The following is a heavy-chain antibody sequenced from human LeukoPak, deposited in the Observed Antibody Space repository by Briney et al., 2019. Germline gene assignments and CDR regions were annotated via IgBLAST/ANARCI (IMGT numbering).Heavy chain of an antibody. V-gene: IGHV3-30*18. J-gene: IGHJ4*02. CDR1: GFTFSSYG. CDR2: ISYDGSNK. CDR3: AKAYDFWSGYYLDY. D-gene: IGHD3-3*01. Sequence: GGSLRLSCAASGFTFSSYGMHWVRQAPGKGLEWVAVISYDGSNKYYADSVKGRLTISRDNSKNTLYLQMNSLRAEDTAVYYRAKAYDFWSGYYLDYWGQGTLVTVSS.